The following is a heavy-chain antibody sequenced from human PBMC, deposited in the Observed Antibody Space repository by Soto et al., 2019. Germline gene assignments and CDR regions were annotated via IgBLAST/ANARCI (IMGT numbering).Heavy chain of an antibody. Sequence: GGSLRLSCAASGFTFSSYWMSWVRQAPGKGLEWVANIKQDGSEKYYVDSVKGRFTISRDNAKNSLYLQMNSLRAEDTAVYYCASADYYDSSSPYLYWCPGPRVTV. CDR3: ASADYYDSSSPYLY. CDR1: GFTFSSYW. D-gene: IGHD3-22*01. V-gene: IGHV3-7*05. J-gene: IGHJ4*02. CDR2: IKQDGSEK.